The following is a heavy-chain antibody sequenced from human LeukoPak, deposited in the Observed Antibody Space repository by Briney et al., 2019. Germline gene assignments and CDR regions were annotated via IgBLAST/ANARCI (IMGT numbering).Heavy chain of an antibody. Sequence: PSETLSLTCTVSGGSISSYYWSWIRQPAGKGLEWIGRIYTSGSTNYNPSLKSRVTISVDTSKNQFSLKLSSVTAADTAVYYCARAEPMVRGVSIFDYWGQGTLVTVSS. D-gene: IGHD3-10*01. CDR1: GGSISSYY. CDR3: ARAEPMVRGVSIFDY. V-gene: IGHV4-4*07. CDR2: IYTSGST. J-gene: IGHJ4*02.